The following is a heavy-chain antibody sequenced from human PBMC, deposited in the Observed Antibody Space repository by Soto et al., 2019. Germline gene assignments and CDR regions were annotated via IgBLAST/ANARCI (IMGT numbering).Heavy chain of an antibody. CDR3: AKSPGMDAYDSSGYYHYDY. J-gene: IGHJ4*02. V-gene: IGHV3-23*01. CDR2: ISGSGVST. Sequence: HPGGSLRLSCSASGFTFSSYAMSWVRQAPGKGLEWVSAISGSGVSTYYADSVKGRFTISRDNSKNTLYLQMNSLRAEDTAVYYCAKSPGMDAYDSSGYYHYDYWGQVTLVTVSS. CDR1: GFTFSSYA. D-gene: IGHD3-22*01.